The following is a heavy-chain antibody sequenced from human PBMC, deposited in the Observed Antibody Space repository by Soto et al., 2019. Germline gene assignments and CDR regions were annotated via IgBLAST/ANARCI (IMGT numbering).Heavy chain of an antibody. J-gene: IGHJ3*01. CDR3: AREHDAFDL. V-gene: IGHV4-30-4*01. CDR1: GGSISSGDYY. CDR2: IYYSGRT. Sequence: QVQLQESRPGLVKPSQTLSLTCTVSGGSISSGDYYCIWIRQPPGKGLEWIGYIYYSGRTYYNPSPKSRVTISVDTSKNQFSLKLSSVTAADAAVYYCAREHDAFDLWGQGTIVTVSS.